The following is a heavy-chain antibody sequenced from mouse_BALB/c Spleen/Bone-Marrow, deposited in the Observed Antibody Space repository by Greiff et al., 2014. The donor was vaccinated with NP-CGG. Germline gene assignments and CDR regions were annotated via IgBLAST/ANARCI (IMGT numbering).Heavy chain of an antibody. Sequence: VQLQQSGAEQMQPGASVKISCKATGYTFRNYWIEGVKQRPGHGLEWIGEILPGNTNANYNEKFKGRATFTADTSSNTAYMQLSSLTSEDSAVYYCARGWYSMDDWGQGTSVTVSS. CDR1: GYTFRNYW. J-gene: IGHJ4*01. CDR2: ILPGNTNA. V-gene: IGHV1-9*01. CDR3: ARGWYSMDD.